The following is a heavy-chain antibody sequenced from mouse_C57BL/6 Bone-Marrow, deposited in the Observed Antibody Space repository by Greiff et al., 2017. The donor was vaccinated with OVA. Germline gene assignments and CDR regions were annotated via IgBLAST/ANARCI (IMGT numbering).Heavy chain of an antibody. CDR2: IWSGGST. Sequence: VKLVESGPGLVQPSQSLSITCTVSGFSFTSYGVHWVRQSPGTGLEWLGVIWSGGSTDYNAAFISSLSISKDNSKSPFFFKMNSLQADDTAIYYCARNRYYGSSSWFAYWGQGTLVTVSA. V-gene: IGHV2-2*01. CDR3: ARNRYYGSSSWFAY. J-gene: IGHJ3*01. CDR1: GFSFTSYG. D-gene: IGHD1-1*01.